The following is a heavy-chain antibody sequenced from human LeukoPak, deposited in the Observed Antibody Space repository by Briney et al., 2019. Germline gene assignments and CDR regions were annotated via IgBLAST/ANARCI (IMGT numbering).Heavy chain of an antibody. CDR2: INHSGST. D-gene: IGHD6-13*01. CDR3: ARGVHIAAAQYGY. V-gene: IGHV4-34*01. J-gene: IGHJ4*02. CDR1: GGSFSGYY. Sequence: SETLSLTCAVYGGSFSGYYWSWIRQPPGKGLEWIGEINHSGSTNYNPSLKSRVTISVDTSKNQFSLKLSSVTAADTAVYYCARGVHIAAAQYGYWGQGTLVTVSS.